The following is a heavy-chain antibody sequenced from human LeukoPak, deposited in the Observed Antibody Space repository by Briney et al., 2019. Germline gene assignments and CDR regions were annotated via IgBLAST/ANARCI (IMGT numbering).Heavy chain of an antibody. CDR1: SGSISSYY. D-gene: IGHD3-3*01. CDR2: IHYSGST. V-gene: IGHV4-59*08. J-gene: IGHJ4*02. Sequence: SETLSLTCTVSSGSISSYYLSWIRQPPGKGLEWIGYIHYSGSTNYNPSLKSRVTISVDTSKSQFSLRLSSVTAADTAVYYCARATAWSGYPVDYWGQGTLVTVSS. CDR3: ARATAWSGYPVDY.